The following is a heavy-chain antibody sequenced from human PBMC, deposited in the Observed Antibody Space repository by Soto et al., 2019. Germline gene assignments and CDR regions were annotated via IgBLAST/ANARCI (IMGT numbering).Heavy chain of an antibody. Sequence: SETLSLTCAVYGGSFSGYYWSWIRQSPGKGLEWIGEINHSGSTNYNPSLKSRVTISVDTSKNQFSLKLSSVTAADTAVYYCARVLGYCSGGSCYHYYYYYMDVWGKGTTVTVSS. D-gene: IGHD2-15*01. CDR3: ARVLGYCSGGSCYHYYYYYMDV. CDR1: GGSFSGYY. V-gene: IGHV4-34*01. J-gene: IGHJ6*03. CDR2: INHSGST.